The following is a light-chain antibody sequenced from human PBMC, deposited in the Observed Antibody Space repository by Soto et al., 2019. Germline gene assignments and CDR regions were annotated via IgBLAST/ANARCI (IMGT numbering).Light chain of an antibody. Sequence: QSVLTQPPSASGTPGQRVTISCSGSKTNIGSNYVYWYQHFPGTAPKLLIYRNDQRPSGVPDRFSGSKSGTSASLAISGLRSEDEDEYHFATWDDSLSGVVFGGGTKLTVL. V-gene: IGLV1-47*01. CDR1: KTNIGSNY. J-gene: IGLJ2*01. CDR3: ATWDDSLSGVV. CDR2: RND.